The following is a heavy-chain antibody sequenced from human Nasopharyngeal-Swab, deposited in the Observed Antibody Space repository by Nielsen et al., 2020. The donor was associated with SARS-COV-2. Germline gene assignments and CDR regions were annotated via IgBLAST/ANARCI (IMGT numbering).Heavy chain of an antibody. Sequence: ASVTVSCKVSGYTLTALSMHWVRQSPGKGLEWMGGFDPEDGETIYAQKFQGRVTMTEDTSTDTAYMELSSLRSEDTAVYYCATGPAVVVPAAIDYWGQGTLVTVSS. CDR2: FDPEDGET. V-gene: IGHV1-24*01. CDR3: ATGPAVVVPAAIDY. CDR1: GYTLTALS. D-gene: IGHD2-2*02. J-gene: IGHJ4*02.